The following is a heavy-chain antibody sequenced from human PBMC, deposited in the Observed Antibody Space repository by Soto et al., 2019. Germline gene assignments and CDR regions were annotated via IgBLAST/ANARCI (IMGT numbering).Heavy chain of an antibody. CDR2: INTYSGDT. D-gene: IGHD1-7*01. V-gene: IGHV1-18*01. CDR3: ARDLDERIRGTVGKFPFYGMDV. J-gene: IGHJ6*02. Sequence: QAQLVQSGTEMRRTGDSVKVSCKASDYTFINYGVSWVRQAPGQGPEWIGWINTYSGDTTYAQKFQYRVTMTADTSTGTVTMVLRTLTLNDSAIYYCARDLDERIRGTVGKFPFYGMDVWGQWTTLIVS. CDR1: DYTFINYG.